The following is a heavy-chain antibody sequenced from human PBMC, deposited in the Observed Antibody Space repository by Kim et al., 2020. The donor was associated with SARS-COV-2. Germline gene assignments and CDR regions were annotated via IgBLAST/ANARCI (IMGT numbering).Heavy chain of an antibody. CDR3: ARLSGMIWFGESYYFDY. J-gene: IGHJ4*02. Sequence: LKSRVTISVDTSKSQFSLKLSSVTAADTAVYYCARLSGMIWFGESYYFDYWGQGTLVTVSS. D-gene: IGHD3-10*01. V-gene: IGHV4-39*01.